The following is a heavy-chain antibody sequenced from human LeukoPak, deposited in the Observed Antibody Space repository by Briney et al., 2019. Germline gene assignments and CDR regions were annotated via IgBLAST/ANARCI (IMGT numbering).Heavy chain of an antibody. V-gene: IGHV3-7*01. D-gene: IGHD3-22*01. CDR1: GFTFSIYW. J-gene: IGHJ3*02. CDR3: TRDHHRRHYDSQARNTFDI. Sequence: GGSLRLSCAASGFTFSIYWMTWVRQAPGKGLEWVANIRQDGSDEYYVDSVKGRFTISRDNTKNSLYLQMNSLRAEDTAVYYCTRDHHRRHYDSQARNTFDIWGQGTMVTVSS. CDR2: IRQDGSDE.